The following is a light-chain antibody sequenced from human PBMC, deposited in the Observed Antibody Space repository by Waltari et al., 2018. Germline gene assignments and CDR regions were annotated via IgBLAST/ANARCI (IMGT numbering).Light chain of an antibody. V-gene: IGKV3-20*01. Sequence: DIVLTKSPGPLSLSPAERATLPCRASQSVSRNSLAGSQQRPGQAPRVLMYGESNRATGIPDRFSGSGSGADFTLTISRLEPEDFAVYYRQQYGSSPYTFGQGTKLEIK. CDR2: GES. CDR3: QQYGSSPYT. CDR1: QSVSRNS. J-gene: IGKJ2*01.